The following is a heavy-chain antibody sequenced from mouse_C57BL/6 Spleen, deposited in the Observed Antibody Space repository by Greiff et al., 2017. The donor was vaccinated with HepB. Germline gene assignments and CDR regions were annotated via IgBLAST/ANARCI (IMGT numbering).Heavy chain of an antibody. V-gene: IGHV5-4*01. CDR2: ISAGGSYT. D-gene: IGHD1-1*01. CDR3: AREATGVARDFDV. J-gene: IGHJ1*03. CDR1: GFTFSSYA. Sequence: EVHLVESGGGLVKPGGSLKLSCAASGFTFSSYAMSWVRQTPEKRLEWVATISAGGSYTYYPDNVKGRFTISRDNAKNNLYLQMSQLKSEDTAMYYCAREATGVARDFDVWGTGTTVTVSS.